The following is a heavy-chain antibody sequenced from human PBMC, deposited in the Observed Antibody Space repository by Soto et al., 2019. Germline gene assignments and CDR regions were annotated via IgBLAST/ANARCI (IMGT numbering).Heavy chain of an antibody. Sequence: PSETLSLTCTASGVSMNNYYWSWIRQPAGKGLEWIGRINTRGNINYNPSLNSRVTLSVDTSKNHYSLKLRSVTAADTAVYYCARVHVMVVAGSTFDYWGPGILVTVSS. CDR2: INTRGNI. J-gene: IGHJ4*01. V-gene: IGHV4-4*07. CDR1: GVSMNNYY. D-gene: IGHD6-19*01. CDR3: ARVHVMVVAGSTFDY.